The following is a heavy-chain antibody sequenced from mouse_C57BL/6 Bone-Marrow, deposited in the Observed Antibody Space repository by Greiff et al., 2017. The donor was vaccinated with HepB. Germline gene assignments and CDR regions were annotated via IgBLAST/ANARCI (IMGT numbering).Heavy chain of an antibody. D-gene: IGHD1-1*01. CDR2: IDPSDSYT. CDR1: GYTFTSYW. J-gene: IGHJ4*01. Sequence: QVQLKQPGAELVMPGASVKLSCKASGYTFTSYWMHWVKQRPGQGLEWIGEIDPSDSYTNYNQKFKGKSTLTVDKSSSTAYMQLSSLTSEDSAVYYCARYPYYYGSSSYAMDYWGQGTSVTVSS. CDR3: ARYPYYYGSSSYAMDY. V-gene: IGHV1-69*01.